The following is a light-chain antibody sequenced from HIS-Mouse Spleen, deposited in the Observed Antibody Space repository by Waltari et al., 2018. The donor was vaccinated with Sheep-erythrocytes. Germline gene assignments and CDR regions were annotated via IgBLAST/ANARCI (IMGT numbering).Light chain of an antibody. V-gene: IGKV1-39*01. CDR3: QQSYSTPPLT. CDR1: QSISRY. CDR2: AAS. Sequence: DIQMTQSPSSLSASVGDRVTITCRASQSISRYLNWYYQKPGKAPKLLIYAASSLQSGVPSRFSGSVSETDCTLTISSLQPEDFATYYCQQSYSTPPLTFGGGTKVEIK. J-gene: IGKJ4*01.